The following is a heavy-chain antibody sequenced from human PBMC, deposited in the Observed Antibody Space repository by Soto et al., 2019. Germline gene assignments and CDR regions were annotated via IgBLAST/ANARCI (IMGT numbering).Heavy chain of an antibody. CDR1: GFTFSSYA. CDR2: ISGSGGST. D-gene: IGHD3-10*01. CDR3: AKDPRGKGGVGEQDY. J-gene: IGHJ4*02. Sequence: EVQLLESGGGLVQPGGSLRLSCAASGFTFSSYAMSWVRQAPGKGLEWVSAISGSGGSTYYADSVKGRFTISRDNSKNTLYLKRNSLRAEDTAVYYCAKDPRGKGGVGEQDYWGQGTLVTVSS. V-gene: IGHV3-23*01.